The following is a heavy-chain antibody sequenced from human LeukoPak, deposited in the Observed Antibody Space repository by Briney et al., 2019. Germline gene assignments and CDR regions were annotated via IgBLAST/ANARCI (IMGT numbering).Heavy chain of an antibody. CDR2: ISSGSSSI. CDR3: ARAPSNSWHLFDL. J-gene: IGHJ3*01. CDR1: GFTFSSYS. D-gene: IGHD2-2*01. V-gene: IGHV3-48*01. Sequence: GGSLRLSCAASGFTFSSYSMNWVRQAPGKGLEWVSYISSGSSSIYYADSVKGRFTISRDNSKNTLYLEMNSLRAEDTAVYYCARAPSNSWHLFDLWGQGTMVTVSS.